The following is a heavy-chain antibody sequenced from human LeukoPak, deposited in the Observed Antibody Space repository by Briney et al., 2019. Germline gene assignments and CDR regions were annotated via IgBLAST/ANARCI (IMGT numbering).Heavy chain of an antibody. CDR1: GYTFTSYY. Sequence: ASVKVSCKASGYTFTSYYMHRVRQAPGQGLEWMGIINPSGGSTSYAQKFQGRVTMTRDTSTSTVYMELSSLRSEDTAVYYCARDRTRVRGVHYYYYYMDVWGKGTTVTVSS. D-gene: IGHD3-10*01. CDR2: INPSGGST. CDR3: ARDRTRVRGVHYYYYYMDV. J-gene: IGHJ6*03. V-gene: IGHV1-46*01.